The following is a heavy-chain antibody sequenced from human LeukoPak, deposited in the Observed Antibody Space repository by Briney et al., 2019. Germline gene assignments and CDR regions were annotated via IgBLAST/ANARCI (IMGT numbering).Heavy chain of an antibody. V-gene: IGHV3-48*03. J-gene: IGHJ4*02. Sequence: PGGSLRLSCAASGFTFSSYEMNWVRQAPGKGLEWVSYISSSDSTIYYADSVKGRFTISRDNAKNSLYLQMNSLRAEDTAVYYCARDHQYYDILTGYYGGYYFDYWGQGTLVTVSS. CDR3: ARDHQYYDILTGYYGGYYFDY. D-gene: IGHD3-9*01. CDR1: GFTFSSYE. CDR2: ISSSDSTI.